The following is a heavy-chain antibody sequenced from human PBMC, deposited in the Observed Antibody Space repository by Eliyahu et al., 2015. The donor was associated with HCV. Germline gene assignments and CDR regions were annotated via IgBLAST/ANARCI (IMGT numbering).Heavy chain of an antibody. Sequence: QVQLVESGGGVVQPGRSLRLSCAASGFTFSSYGMXWVRQAPGKGLEWVAVIWYDGSNKYYADSVKGRFTISRDNSKNTLYLQMNSLRAEDTAVYYCAREMGITIFGVADYYYGMDVWGQGTTVHRLL. D-gene: IGHD3-3*01. CDR1: GFTFSSYG. CDR3: AREMGITIFGVADYYYGMDV. CDR2: IWYDGSNK. V-gene: IGHV3-33*01. J-gene: IGHJ6*02.